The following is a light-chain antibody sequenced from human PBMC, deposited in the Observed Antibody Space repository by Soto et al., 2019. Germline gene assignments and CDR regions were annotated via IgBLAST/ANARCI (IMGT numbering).Light chain of an antibody. V-gene: IGKV1-39*01. CDR2: AAS. CDR3: QQSYS. CDR1: QSISSY. Sequence: DIQMTQSPSSLSASVGDRVTITCRASQSISSYLNWYQQKPAKAPQLLIYAASSLQSGVPSRFSGSGSGTDFTLTISSRKREDFATYYCQQSYSFGGGTKVEIK. J-gene: IGKJ4*01.